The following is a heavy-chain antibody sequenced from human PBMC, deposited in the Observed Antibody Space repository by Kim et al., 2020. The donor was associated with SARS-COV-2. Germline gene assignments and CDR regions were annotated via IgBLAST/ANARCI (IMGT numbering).Heavy chain of an antibody. J-gene: IGHJ6*02. Sequence: GGSLRLSCAASGFTFSSYSMNWVRQAPGKGLEWVSFISSSSSYIYYADSVKGRFTISRDNAKNSLYLQMNSLRAEDTAVYYCAREWWEPLVGYYYYGMDVWCQGTTVTVSS. CDR2: ISSSSSYI. CDR3: AREWWEPLVGYYYYGMDV. CDR1: GFTFSSYS. V-gene: IGHV3-21*01. D-gene: IGHD1-26*01.